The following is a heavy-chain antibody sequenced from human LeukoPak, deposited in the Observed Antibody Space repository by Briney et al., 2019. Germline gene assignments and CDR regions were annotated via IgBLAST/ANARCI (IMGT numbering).Heavy chain of an antibody. CDR1: GFTFSSYG. CDR2: IWYDGSNK. CDR3: AKSFYCSGGSCYSGIVY. Sequence: HPGGSLRLSCAASGFTFSSYGMHWVRQAPGKGLEGVAVIWYDGSNKYYADSVKGRFTISRDNSKNTLYLQMNSLRAEDTAVYYCAKSFYCSGGSCYSGIVYWGQGTLVTVSS. J-gene: IGHJ4*02. D-gene: IGHD2-15*01. V-gene: IGHV3-33*06.